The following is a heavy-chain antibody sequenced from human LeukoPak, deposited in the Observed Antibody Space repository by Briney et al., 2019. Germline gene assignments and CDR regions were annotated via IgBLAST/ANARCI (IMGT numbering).Heavy chain of an antibody. J-gene: IGHJ3*02. D-gene: IGHD3-22*01. CDR2: IYYSGST. V-gene: IGHV4-59*12. Sequence: SETLSLTCTVSGGSISSYYWSWIRQPPGKGLEWIGYIYYSGSTNYNPSLKSRVTISVDTSKNQFSLKLSSVTAADTAVYYCARLTYYYDSSGYYSERNDAFDIWGQGTMVTVSS. CDR3: ARLTYYYDSSGYYSERNDAFDI. CDR1: GGSISSYY.